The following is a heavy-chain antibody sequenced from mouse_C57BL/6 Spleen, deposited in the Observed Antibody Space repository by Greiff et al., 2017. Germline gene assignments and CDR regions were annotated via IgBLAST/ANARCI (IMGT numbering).Heavy chain of an antibody. CDR3: ARGGDYGPFAY. J-gene: IGHJ3*01. CDR1: GYSFTGYF. CDR2: INPYNGDT. Sequence: VQLKQSGPELVKPGDSVKISCKASGYSFTGYFMNWVMQSHGKSLEWIGRINPYNGDTFYNQKFKGKATLTVDKSSSTAHMELRSLTSEDSAVYYCARGGDYGPFAYWGQGTLVTVSA. D-gene: IGHD2-4*01. V-gene: IGHV1-20*01.